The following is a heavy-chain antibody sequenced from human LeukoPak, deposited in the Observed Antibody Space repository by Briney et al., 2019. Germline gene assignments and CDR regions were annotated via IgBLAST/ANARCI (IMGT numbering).Heavy chain of an antibody. Sequence: GSLRLSCAASGFTFSSYGMHWVRQAPGKGLEWVAVISYDGSNKYYADSVKGRFTISRDNSKNTLYLQMNSLRAEDTAVYYCAKDREQWLVPDYWGQGTLVTVSS. CDR1: GFTFSSYG. V-gene: IGHV3-30*18. D-gene: IGHD6-19*01. J-gene: IGHJ4*02. CDR3: AKDREQWLVPDY. CDR2: ISYDGSNK.